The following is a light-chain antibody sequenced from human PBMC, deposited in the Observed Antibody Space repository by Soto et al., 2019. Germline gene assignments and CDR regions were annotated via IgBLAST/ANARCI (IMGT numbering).Light chain of an antibody. CDR2: GAS. V-gene: IGKV3-20*01. CDR1: QSVSSSY. CDR3: QQYGSSPTYT. J-gene: IGKJ2*01. Sequence: EIVLTQSPGTLSLSPGERATLSCRASQSVSSSYLGWYQQKPGQAPRLLIYGASSRATGIPDRFSGSGSGTDFTLTISRLEPEDFAVYYCQQYGSSPTYTFGQGTQLEIK.